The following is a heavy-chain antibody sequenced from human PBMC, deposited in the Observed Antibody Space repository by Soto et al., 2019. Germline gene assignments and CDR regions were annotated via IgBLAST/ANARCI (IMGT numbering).Heavy chain of an antibody. D-gene: IGHD3-22*01. CDR1: GGSISSYY. V-gene: IGHV4-59*01. CDR3: ARDFNYYDSSGYYFGWFDP. Sequence: LSLTCTVSGGSISSYYWSWIRQPPGKGLEWIGYIYYSGSTNYNPSLKSRVTISVDTSKNQFSLKLSSVTAADTAVYYCARDFNYYDSSGYYFGWFDPWGQGTLVTVSS. CDR2: IYYSGST. J-gene: IGHJ5*02.